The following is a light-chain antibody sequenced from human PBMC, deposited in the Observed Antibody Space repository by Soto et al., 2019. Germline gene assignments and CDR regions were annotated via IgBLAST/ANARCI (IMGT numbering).Light chain of an antibody. CDR1: QSVSSY. Sequence: SQSVSSYLAWYQQKPGQAPRLLIYDASNRATGIAARFSGSGYGTDFTLTISSLEPEDFAVYYCQQRSNWPPLAFGGGTMV. CDR3: QQRSNWPPLA. CDR2: DAS. J-gene: IGKJ4*01. V-gene: IGKV3-11*01.